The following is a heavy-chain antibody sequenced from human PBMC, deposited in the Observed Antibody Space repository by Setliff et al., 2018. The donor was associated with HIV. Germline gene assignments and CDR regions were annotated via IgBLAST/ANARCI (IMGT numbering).Heavy chain of an antibody. Sequence: GESLKISCRASGYTFTNYWIGWVRQMPGKGLEWMGNINPGDSNTKYSPSFQGQVTISADKSTSTAYLQWSSLKASDTAMYYCATTLTSTWYGFFRHWGQGTLVTVS. J-gene: IGHJ1*01. V-gene: IGHV5-51*01. CDR1: GYTFTNYW. D-gene: IGHD6-13*01. CDR2: INPGDSNT. CDR3: ATTLTSTWYGFFRH.